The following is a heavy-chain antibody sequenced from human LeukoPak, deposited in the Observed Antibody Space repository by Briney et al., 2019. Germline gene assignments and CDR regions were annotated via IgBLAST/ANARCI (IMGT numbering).Heavy chain of an antibody. CDR1: GFTFSSYW. CDR3: ARDRPITASGVVILP. J-gene: IGHJ5*02. CDR2: INEDGSER. D-gene: IGHD3-3*01. V-gene: IGHV3-7*01. Sequence: GGSLRLSCAASGFTFSSYWMTWVRQAPGEGLEWVANINEDGSERNYVDSVKGRFTISRDNAKKSVYLQMDSLRGDDTAVYYCARDRPITASGVVILPWGQGTLVTVSS.